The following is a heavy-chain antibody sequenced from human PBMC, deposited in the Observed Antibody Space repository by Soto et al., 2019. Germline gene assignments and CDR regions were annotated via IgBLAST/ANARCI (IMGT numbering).Heavy chain of an antibody. CDR2: ISSSGSTI. V-gene: IGHV3-48*03. CDR1: GFTFCIYE. Sequence: GWSLGLCCASCGFTFCIYEVNGFRQAPGKGLGWVSYISSSGSTIYYADSVKGRFTISRDNAKNSLYLQMNSLRAEDTAVYYCARATGDDAFDIWGQGTMVTVSS. J-gene: IGHJ3*02. D-gene: IGHD1-1*01. CDR3: ARATGDDAFDI.